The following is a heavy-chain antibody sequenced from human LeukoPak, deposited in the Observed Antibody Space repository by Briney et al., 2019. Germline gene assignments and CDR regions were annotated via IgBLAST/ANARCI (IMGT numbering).Heavy chain of an antibody. V-gene: IGHV1-69*01. CDR2: IIPIFGTA. D-gene: IGHD3-10*01. J-gene: IGHJ3*02. CDR3: ASWSKDYYGSGSYYKDAFDI. Sequence: SVKVSCKASGGTFSSYAISWVRQAPGQGLEWMGGIIPIFGTANYAQKFQGRVTITADESTSTAYMELSSLRSEDTAVYYCASWSKDYYGSGSYYKDAFDIWGQGTVVTVSS. CDR1: GGTFSSYA.